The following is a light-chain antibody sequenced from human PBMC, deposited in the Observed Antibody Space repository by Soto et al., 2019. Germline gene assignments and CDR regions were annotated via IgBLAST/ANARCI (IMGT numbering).Light chain of an antibody. CDR1: SSNIGAYYD. V-gene: IGLV1-40*01. Sequence: QSVLTRPPSVSGAPGQRVTISCSGSSSNIGAYYDVHWYQQLPGTAPKLLIYGNNNRPSGVPDRFSGSKSGTSASLAITGLQAEDEAHYYCQSYDNSLSGYVFGTGTKVTVL. CDR3: QSYDNSLSGYV. CDR2: GNN. J-gene: IGLJ1*01.